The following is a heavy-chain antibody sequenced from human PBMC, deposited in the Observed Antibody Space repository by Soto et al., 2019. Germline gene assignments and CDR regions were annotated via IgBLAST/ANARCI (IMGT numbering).Heavy chain of an antibody. CDR3: VRPNFGALTHFEF. CDR2: IFPGDSDT. V-gene: IGHV5-51*01. D-gene: IGHD3-16*01. Sequence: PWESLQISCKPIRYTFTNYWIGCVRQTPGKGMEWMGIIFPGDSDTRYNPSFEGQVTVSADESISTAYLQWNTLKASDTAMYYCVRPNFGALTHFEFLGQGTLVTVSS. CDR1: RYTFTNYW. J-gene: IGHJ4*02.